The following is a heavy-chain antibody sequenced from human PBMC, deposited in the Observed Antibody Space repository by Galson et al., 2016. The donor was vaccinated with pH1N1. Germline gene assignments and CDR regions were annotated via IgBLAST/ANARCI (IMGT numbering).Heavy chain of an antibody. Sequence: SLRLSCAASGFTLSDYYMNWIRETPERGLEWLSSIGSSGNVAYADSVKGRFTISRDNAQNSLLLQMDSLRVEDTARYYCAREWGIGAAGPLDSWGQGALVIVSS. CDR1: GFTLSDYY. J-gene: IGHJ4*02. CDR2: IGSSGNV. V-gene: IGHV3-11*01. CDR3: AREWGIGAAGPLDS. D-gene: IGHD6-13*01.